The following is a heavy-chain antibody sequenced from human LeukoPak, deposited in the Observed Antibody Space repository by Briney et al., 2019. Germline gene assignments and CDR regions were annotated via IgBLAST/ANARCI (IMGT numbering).Heavy chain of an antibody. CDR2: IWYDGSNK. V-gene: IGHV3-33*01. D-gene: IGHD3-10*01. J-gene: IGHJ4*02. CDR3: RGTYYYGSGIDGDYFDY. CDR1: GFNFGTFA. Sequence: GGSLRLSCEASGFNFGTFAMHWVRQAPGEVLEWLAIIWYDGSNKHYSDSVKGRFTISRDNSKCSLYLQMNSLRAEDTAVYYCRGTYYYGSGIDGDYFDYWGQGTLVTVSS.